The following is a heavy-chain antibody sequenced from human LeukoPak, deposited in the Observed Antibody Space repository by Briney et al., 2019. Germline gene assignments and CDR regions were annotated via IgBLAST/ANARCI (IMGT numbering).Heavy chain of an antibody. Sequence: GASVKVSCKVSGYTLTELSMHWVRPAPGKGLEWMGGFDPEDGETIYAQKFQGRVTMTEDTSTDTAYMELSSLRSEDTAVYYCATWLGELNWFDPWGQGTLVTVSS. V-gene: IGHV1-24*01. J-gene: IGHJ5*02. CDR1: GYTLTELS. CDR2: FDPEDGET. CDR3: ATWLGELNWFDP. D-gene: IGHD3-10*01.